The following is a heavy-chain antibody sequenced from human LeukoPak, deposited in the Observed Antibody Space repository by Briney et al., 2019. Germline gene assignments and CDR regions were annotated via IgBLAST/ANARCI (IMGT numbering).Heavy chain of an antibody. V-gene: IGHV3-23*01. CDR2: VSGSGAIA. Sequence: GSLRLSCAASGFTFSSYGMHWVRQAPGKGLEWVSAVSGSGAIAYYTDSVKGRFTISRDNSKNTLYLQMSSLTAKDTAVYYCAKDRSIGTYYTFDSWGQGTLVTVSS. J-gene: IGHJ4*02. CDR1: GFTFSSYG. D-gene: IGHD1-26*01. CDR3: AKDRSIGTYYTFDS.